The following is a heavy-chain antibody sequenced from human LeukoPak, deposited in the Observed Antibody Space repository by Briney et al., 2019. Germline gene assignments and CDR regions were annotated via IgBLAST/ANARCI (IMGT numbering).Heavy chain of an antibody. CDR1: GFTFSSYV. D-gene: IGHD2-15*01. Sequence: GGSLRLSCSASGFTFSSYVMYWVRQAPGKALEYVSAINNNGGTTSYADSVKGRFTISRDNSKNTLSLQMSSLRVEDTAVYYCVKAQGYCGSGTCYFDYWDRGTLVTVSS. V-gene: IGHV3-64D*08. CDR2: INNNGGTT. J-gene: IGHJ4*02. CDR3: VKAQGYCGSGTCYFDY.